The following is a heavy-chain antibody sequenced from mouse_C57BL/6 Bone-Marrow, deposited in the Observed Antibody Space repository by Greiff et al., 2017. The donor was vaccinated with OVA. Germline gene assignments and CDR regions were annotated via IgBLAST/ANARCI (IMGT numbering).Heavy chain of an antibody. V-gene: IGHV1-15*01. J-gene: IGHJ2*01. CDR3: TNRWLLLYYFDY. CDR1: GYTFTDYE. CDR2: IDPETGGT. Sequence: VQLQQSGAELVRPGASVTLSCKASGYTFTDYEMHWVKQTPVHGLEWIGAIDPETGGTAYNPKFKGKAILTADKSSSTAYMELRSLTSEDSAVYYCTNRWLLLYYFDYWGQGTTLTVSS. D-gene: IGHD2-3*01.